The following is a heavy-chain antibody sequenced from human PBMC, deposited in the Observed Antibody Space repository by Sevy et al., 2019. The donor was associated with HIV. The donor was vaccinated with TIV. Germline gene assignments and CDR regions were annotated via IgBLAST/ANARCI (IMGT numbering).Heavy chain of an antibody. CDR3: ARQSTIYGSGSYGFDP. CDR1: GYSFTSYW. D-gene: IGHD3-10*01. V-gene: IGHV5-51*01. CDR2: IYPGDSDT. J-gene: IGHJ5*02. Sequence: GESLKISCKGSGYSFTSYWIGWVRQMPGKGLEWMGIIYPGDSDTRYSPSFQGQVTISADKSIGTAYLQWSSLKASDTAMYYCARQSTIYGSGSYGFDPWGQGTLVTVSS.